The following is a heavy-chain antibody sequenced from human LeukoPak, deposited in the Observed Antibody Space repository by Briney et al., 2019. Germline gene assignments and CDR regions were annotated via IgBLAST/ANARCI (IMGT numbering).Heavy chain of an antibody. J-gene: IGHJ4*02. CDR3: ARGSTARYYYDSSGYYRGAVDY. Sequence: ASVKVSCKASGDTFTGYYMHWVRQAPGQGLEWMGWISAYNGNTNYAQKFQGRVTMTTDTSTSTAYMELRSLRSDDTAVYYCARGSTARYYYDSSGYYRGAVDYWGQGTLVTISS. V-gene: IGHV1-18*04. CDR1: GDTFTGYY. D-gene: IGHD3-22*01. CDR2: ISAYNGNT.